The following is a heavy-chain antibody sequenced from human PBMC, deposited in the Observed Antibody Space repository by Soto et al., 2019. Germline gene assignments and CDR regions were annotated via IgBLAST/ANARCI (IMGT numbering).Heavy chain of an antibody. CDR2: IKQDGSEK. Sequence: EVQVVESGGGLVQPGGSLRLSCAASGFTFSNHWMTWVRQAPGKGLEWVANIKQDGSEKYYVDSVKGRFTLSRDNAKNSLYLQMNSLRAEATAVYYCARDSAYCRSTSCYLSYYYDMDVWGKGTTVTVSS. V-gene: IGHV3-7*01. CDR1: GFTFSNHW. J-gene: IGHJ6*03. D-gene: IGHD2-2*01. CDR3: ARDSAYCRSTSCYLSYYYDMDV.